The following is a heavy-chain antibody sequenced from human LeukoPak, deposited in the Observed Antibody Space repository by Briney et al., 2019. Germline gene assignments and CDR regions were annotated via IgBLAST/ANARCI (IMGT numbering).Heavy chain of an antibody. D-gene: IGHD3-22*01. J-gene: IGHJ4*02. CDR1: GFTFSSYD. CDR2: IRGYSGQT. V-gene: IGHV3-23*01. CDR3: AKNITMMVF. Sequence: PGGSLRLSCAASGFTFSSYDMNWVRQTPGKGLEWVSGIRGYSGQTYYADSVKGRFTISRDKSVDTVYLQMNGLKTEDTAVYYCAKNITMMVFWGQGTLVTVSS.